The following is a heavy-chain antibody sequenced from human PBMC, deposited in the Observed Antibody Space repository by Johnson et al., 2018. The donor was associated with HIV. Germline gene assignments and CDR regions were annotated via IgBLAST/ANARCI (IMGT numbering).Heavy chain of an antibody. Sequence: QVQLVESGGGVVQPGRSLRLSCVASGFTFSSYAMHWVRQAPGKGLDWLAVISYDGRNTYYADSVKGRFTISRDNAKNTLYLQMKTLRAEDTAIYYCAKDLIELQGAFDIWGQGTMVTVSS. CDR2: ISYDGRNT. J-gene: IGHJ3*02. D-gene: IGHD1-26*01. CDR3: AKDLIELQGAFDI. CDR1: GFTFSSYA. V-gene: IGHV3-30*04.